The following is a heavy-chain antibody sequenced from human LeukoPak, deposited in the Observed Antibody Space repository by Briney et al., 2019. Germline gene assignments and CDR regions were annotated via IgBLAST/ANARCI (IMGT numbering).Heavy chain of an antibody. J-gene: IGHJ6*03. Sequence: GASVKVSCKASGYTFTRYDINWVRQATGQGLEWMGWMNPNSGNTGYAQKFQGRVTITRNTSISTAYMELSSLRSEDTAVYYCARGTFGSGWPYYYYYMDVWGKGTTVTVSS. D-gene: IGHD6-19*01. CDR2: MNPNSGNT. CDR1: GYTFTRYD. V-gene: IGHV1-8*03. CDR3: ARGTFGSGWPYYYYYMDV.